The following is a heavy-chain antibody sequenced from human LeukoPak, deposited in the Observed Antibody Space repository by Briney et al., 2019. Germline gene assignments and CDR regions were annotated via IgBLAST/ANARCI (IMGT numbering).Heavy chain of an antibody. CDR2: ISGSGGST. CDR3: AKNARYFDWLPGDYFDY. J-gene: IGHJ4*02. D-gene: IGHD3-9*01. CDR1: GFPFSSYA. V-gene: IGHV3-23*01. Sequence: GGSLRLSYAASGFPFSSYAMSWVRQAPGKGLEWVSAISGSGGSTYNTDSVKGRFTISRDHSKNTLYLEMNSLRAEDTAVYYCAKNARYFDWLPGDYFDYWGQGILVTVSS.